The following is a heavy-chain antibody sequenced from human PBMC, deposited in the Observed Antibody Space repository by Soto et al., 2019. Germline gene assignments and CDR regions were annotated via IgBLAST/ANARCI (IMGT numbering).Heavy chain of an antibody. CDR3: ARAQDYGDYVFIGYYYGMDV. CDR1: GFTFSSYW. D-gene: IGHD4-17*01. Sequence: LRLSCAASGFTFSSYWMHWVRQAPGKGLVWVSRINSDGSSTSYADSVKGRFTISRDNAKNTLYLQMNSLRAEDTAVYYCARAQDYGDYVFIGYYYGMDVWGQGTTVTVSS. J-gene: IGHJ6*02. V-gene: IGHV3-74*01. CDR2: INSDGSST.